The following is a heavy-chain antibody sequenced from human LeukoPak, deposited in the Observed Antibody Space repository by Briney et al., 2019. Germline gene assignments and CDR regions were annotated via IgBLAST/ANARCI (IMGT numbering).Heavy chain of an antibody. J-gene: IGHJ4*02. D-gene: IGHD5-18*01. CDR1: GGSISSYY. V-gene: IGHV4-59*08. Sequence: SETLSLTCTVSGGSISSYYWSWIRQPPGKGLEWIGYIYYSGSTNYNPSLKSRVTISVLTSKNQFSLKLSSVTAADTAVYYCATLGQARGYSYGLVDYWGQGSLVTVSS. CDR2: IYYSGST. CDR3: ATLGQARGYSYGLVDY.